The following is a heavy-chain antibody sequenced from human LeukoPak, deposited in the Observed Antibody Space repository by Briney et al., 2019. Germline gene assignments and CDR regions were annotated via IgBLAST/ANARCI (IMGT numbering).Heavy chain of an antibody. V-gene: IGHV4-30-4*01. CDR3: ARGYSGSYGRFDY. J-gene: IGHJ4*02. D-gene: IGHD1-26*01. Sequence: SETLSLTCTVSGGSLSRGDYYWRWLRQPPGTGREWIGYIYYSGSTYYNPSLKSRVTISVDTSKNQSSLKLSSVTAADTAVYYCARGYSGSYGRFDYWGQGTLVTVSS. CDR1: GGSLSRGDYY. CDR2: IYYSGST.